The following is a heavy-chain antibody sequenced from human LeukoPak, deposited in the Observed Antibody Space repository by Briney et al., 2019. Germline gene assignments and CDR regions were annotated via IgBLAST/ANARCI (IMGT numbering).Heavy chain of an antibody. V-gene: IGHV4-34*01. CDR3: PTSGCYHEY. J-gene: IGHJ4*02. Sequence: SETLSLTYSVYDVPHSGYYVIWIRQPPGKGLEWIGEINQSGSTNYNPSPKSRVTISADTSNNQFSLKLSSVTAADTDAYYCPTSGCYHEYWGKGNLVTVSS. CDR2: INQSGST. CDR1: DVPHSGYY. D-gene: IGHD6-19*01.